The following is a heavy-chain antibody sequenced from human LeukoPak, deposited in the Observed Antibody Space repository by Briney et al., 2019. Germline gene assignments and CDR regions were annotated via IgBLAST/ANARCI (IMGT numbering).Heavy chain of an antibody. Sequence: GGSLRLSCAASGFTFSSYGMHWVRQAPGKGLEGVAFIRYDGSNKYHADFVKGRFTISRDNSKNTLYLQMSSLRAEDTAVYYCAKDGGGSYFDYWGQGTLVTVSS. CDR3: AKDGGGSYFDY. V-gene: IGHV3-30*02. CDR1: GFTFSSYG. CDR2: IRYDGSNK. D-gene: IGHD1-26*01. J-gene: IGHJ4*02.